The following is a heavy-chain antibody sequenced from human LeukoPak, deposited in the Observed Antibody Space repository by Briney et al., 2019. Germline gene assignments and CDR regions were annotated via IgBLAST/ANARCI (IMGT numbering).Heavy chain of an antibody. Sequence: GGSLRLSCAASGFTFSTYSMNWVRQAPGEGLEWVSYISSSSSTIYYADSVKGRFTISRDNAKNSLYLQMNSLRAEDTAVYYCASRPTTMDAFDIWGQGTMVTVSS. CDR3: ASRPTTMDAFDI. J-gene: IGHJ3*02. D-gene: IGHD5-18*01. CDR1: GFTFSTYS. V-gene: IGHV3-48*01. CDR2: ISSSSSTI.